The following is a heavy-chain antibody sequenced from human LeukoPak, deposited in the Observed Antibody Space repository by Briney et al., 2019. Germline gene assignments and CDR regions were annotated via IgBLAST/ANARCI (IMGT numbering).Heavy chain of an antibody. CDR1: GFTFSSYN. CDR3: ARDRWHDY. J-gene: IGHJ4*02. Sequence: GGSLRLSCAASGFTFSSYNMNWVRQAPGKGLEWVSSISSSSSYICYADSVKGRFTISRDSAKNSLFLQMNSLRAEDTAVYYCARDRWHDYWGQGTLVTVSS. D-gene: IGHD2-15*01. V-gene: IGHV3-21*01. CDR2: ISSSSSYI.